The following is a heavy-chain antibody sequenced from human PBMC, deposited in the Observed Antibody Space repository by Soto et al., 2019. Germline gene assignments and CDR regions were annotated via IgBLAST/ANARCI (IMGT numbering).Heavy chain of an antibody. CDR3: ARDYSYACDY. CDR2: ISSSGGTT. J-gene: IGHJ4*02. V-gene: IGHV3-23*01. Sequence: EVQLLESGGGLVQPGGSLRLSCAVSGFTFSSFAMSWVRQAPGKGLEWVSVISSSGGTTYYADSVKGRFTISRDNSKTTLYLQINSRRAEDTAVYYCARDYSYACDYWGQGTLVTVSS. CDR1: GFTFSSFA. D-gene: IGHD3-16*01.